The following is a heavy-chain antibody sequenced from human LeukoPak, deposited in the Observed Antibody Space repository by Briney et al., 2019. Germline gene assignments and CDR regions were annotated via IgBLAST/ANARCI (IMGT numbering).Heavy chain of an antibody. D-gene: IGHD6-13*01. J-gene: IGHJ3*02. CDR3: ARGPRAAAGRRGVGAFDI. V-gene: IGHV4-34*01. CDR1: GGSFSGYY. CDR2: INHSGST. Sequence: SETLSLTCAVYGGSFSGYYWSWIRQPPGKGLEWIGEINHSGSTNYNPSLKSRVTISVDTSKNQFSLKLGSVTAADTAVYYCARGPRAAAGRRGVGAFDIWGQGTMVTVSS.